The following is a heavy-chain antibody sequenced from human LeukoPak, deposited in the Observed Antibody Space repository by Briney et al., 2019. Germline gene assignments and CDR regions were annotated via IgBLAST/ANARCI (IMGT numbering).Heavy chain of an antibody. J-gene: IGHJ6*03. V-gene: IGHV4-59*01. Sequence: SETLSLTCTVSDGSISSYYWSWIRQPPGKGLEWIGYIYYSGSTNYNPSLKSRVTISVDTSKNQFSLKLSSVTAADTAVYYCARVHYDFWSGYSPTFRGGGYYYYYYMDVWGKGTTVTVSS. CDR3: ARVHYDFWSGYSPTFRGGGYYYYYYMDV. CDR2: IYYSGST. CDR1: DGSISSYY. D-gene: IGHD3-3*01.